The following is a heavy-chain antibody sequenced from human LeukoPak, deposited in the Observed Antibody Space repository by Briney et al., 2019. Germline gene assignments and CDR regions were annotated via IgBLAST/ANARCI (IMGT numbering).Heavy chain of an antibody. CDR1: GGSISSGGYY. V-gene: IGHV4-30-2*01. J-gene: IGHJ4*02. CDR3: ARDTDRFDY. Sequence: PSQTRSLTCTVSGGSISSGGYYWSWIRQPPGKGLEWNGYIYHSGSTYYNPSLKSRVTISVDRSKNQFSLKLSSVTAADTAVYYCARDTDRFDYWGQGTLVTVSS. CDR2: IYHSGST.